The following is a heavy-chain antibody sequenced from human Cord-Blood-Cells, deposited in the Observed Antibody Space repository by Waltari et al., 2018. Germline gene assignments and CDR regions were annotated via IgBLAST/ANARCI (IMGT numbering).Heavy chain of an antibody. V-gene: IGHV4-31*03. CDR3: ARVKAGTYYDFWSGYSNYYYMDV. J-gene: IGHJ6*03. Sequence: QVQLQESGPGLVKPSQTLSLTCTVPGGSISSGGYYWSWIRQHPGKGVEWIGYIYYSWITYYNPSLKSRVTISVDTSKNQFSLKLSSVTAADTAVYYCARVKAGTYYDFWSGYSNYYYMDVWGKGTTVTVSS. CDR2: IYYSWIT. CDR1: GGSISSGGYY. D-gene: IGHD3-3*01.